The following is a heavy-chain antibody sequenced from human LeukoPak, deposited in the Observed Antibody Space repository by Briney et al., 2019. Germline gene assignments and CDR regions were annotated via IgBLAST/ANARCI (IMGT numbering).Heavy chain of an antibody. CDR1: GFTFSSYY. D-gene: IGHD3-10*01. J-gene: IGHJ5*02. V-gene: IGHV3-7*01. CDR2: IKQDGSET. CDR3: ARDSASLWFGELSGWFAP. Sequence: GGSLRLSCAASGFTFSSYYMSWVRQAPGKGLEWVANIKQDGSETHYVDSVKGRFTISRDNAKTSLYLQMNSLRAEDTAVYYCARDSASLWFGELSGWFAPWGQGTLVTVSS.